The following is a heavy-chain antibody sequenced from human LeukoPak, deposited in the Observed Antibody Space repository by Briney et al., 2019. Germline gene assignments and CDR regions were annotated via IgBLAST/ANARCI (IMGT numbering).Heavy chain of an antibody. J-gene: IGHJ4*02. D-gene: IGHD4-17*01. CDR2: IKGDGSEK. V-gene: IGHV3-7*05. CDR1: GFTFSSNG. CDR3: AKFPYGDYVHY. Sequence: GGSLRLSCAASGFTFSSNGMTWVRQAPGKGLEWVANIKGDGSEKYHVDSVKGRFTISRDNAKNSLYLQMNSLRAEDTAVYYCAKFPYGDYVHYWGQGTLVTVSS.